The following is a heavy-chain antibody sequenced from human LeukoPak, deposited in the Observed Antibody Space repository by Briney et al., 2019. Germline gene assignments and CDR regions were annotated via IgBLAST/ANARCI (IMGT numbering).Heavy chain of an antibody. J-gene: IGHJ5*02. D-gene: IGHD1-14*01. V-gene: IGHV3-7*01. Sequence: GGSLRLSCAASGFTFRDFWMSWVRQAPGKGLEWVANIKQDGSEKYYVDSVKGRFTISRDNAKNSLYLQMNSLRAEDTAVYYCARRTYNDWFDPWGQGTLVTVSS. CDR2: IKQDGSEK. CDR3: ARRTYNDWFDP. CDR1: GFTFRDFW.